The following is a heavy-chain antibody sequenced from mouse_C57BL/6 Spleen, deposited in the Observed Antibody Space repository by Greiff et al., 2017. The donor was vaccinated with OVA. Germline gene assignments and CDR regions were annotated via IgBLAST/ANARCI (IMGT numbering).Heavy chain of an antibody. D-gene: IGHD2-3*01. Sequence: EVQVVESEGGLVQPGSSMKLSCTASGFTFSDYYMAWVRQVPEKGLEWVANINYDGSSTYYLDSLKSRFIISRDNAKNILYLQMSSLKSEDTATYYCARRENGYYGFAYWGQGTLVTVSA. V-gene: IGHV5-16*01. CDR1: GFTFSDYY. CDR3: ARRENGYYGFAY. J-gene: IGHJ3*01. CDR2: INYDGSST.